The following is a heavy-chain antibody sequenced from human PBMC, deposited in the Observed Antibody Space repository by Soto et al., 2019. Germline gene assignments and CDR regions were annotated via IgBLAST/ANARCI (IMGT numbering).Heavy chain of an antibody. J-gene: IGHJ6*02. CDR3: ARSVGXCSSTSCYPYYYYGMDV. V-gene: IGHV2-26*01. Sequence: SGPTLVNPTETLTLTCTVSGFSLSNARMGVSWIRQPPGKALEWLAHIFSNDEKSYSTSLKSRLTISKDTSKSQVVLTMTNMDPVDTATYYCARSVGXCSSTSCYPYYYYGMDVWGQGTTVTVSS. CDR2: IFSNDEK. CDR1: GFSLSNARMG. D-gene: IGHD2-2*01.